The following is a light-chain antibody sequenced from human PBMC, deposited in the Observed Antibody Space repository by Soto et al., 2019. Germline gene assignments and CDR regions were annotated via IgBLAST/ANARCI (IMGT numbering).Light chain of an antibody. V-gene: IGKV1-5*01. CDR1: QPISSW. CDR2: DAS. J-gene: IGKJ1*01. Sequence: DIQMTQSPPTLSASVGDRVTITCRASQPISSWLAWYHQKPGKAPKLLIYDASNLESGAPSRFSGCGSGTEFTLTTSSLQPEDFGIYYCQQYENYWTFGQGTKVEIK. CDR3: QQYENYWT.